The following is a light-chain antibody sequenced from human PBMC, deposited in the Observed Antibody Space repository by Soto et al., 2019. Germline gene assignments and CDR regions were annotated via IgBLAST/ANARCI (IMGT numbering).Light chain of an antibody. J-gene: IGLJ1*01. CDR1: SSNIGAGYD. V-gene: IGLV1-40*01. Sequence: QSFLTQPPSVSGAPGQRVTISCTGSSSNIGAGYDVHWYQQLPGTAPKLLIYGNINRPSGVPDRFSASKSATSASLAITGLQAEDEADYYCQSYDSRLSGLYVFGTGTKVTVL. CDR2: GNI. CDR3: QSYDSRLSGLYV.